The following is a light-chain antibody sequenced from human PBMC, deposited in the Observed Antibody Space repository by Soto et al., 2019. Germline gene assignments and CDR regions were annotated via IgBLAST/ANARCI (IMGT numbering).Light chain of an antibody. V-gene: IGKV3-15*01. Sequence: EVELTQSPDILSVSPGETATLSCRASQSVRSNLAWYQQKPGQAPRLLIYGASTRATGIPARFSGSGSGIEFTLTISSLQYEDFGIYYCKQYNIWTPITFGGGTKVEIK. CDR1: QSVRSN. J-gene: IGKJ4*01. CDR3: KQYNIWTPIT. CDR2: GAS.